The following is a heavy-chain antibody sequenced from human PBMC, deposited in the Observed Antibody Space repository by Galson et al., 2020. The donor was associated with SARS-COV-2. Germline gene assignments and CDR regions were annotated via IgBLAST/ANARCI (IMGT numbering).Heavy chain of an antibody. Sequence: SETLSLTCTVSGASISRFYWSWIRQAPGKGLEWIGYIYYSGSTNYNPSLKSRVTISLDTSKNQLSLDLTSVTTADTAVYYCARVPTTVTHFDLWGRGTLVTVSS. D-gene: IGHD4-17*01. J-gene: IGHJ2*01. CDR1: GASISRFY. CDR2: IYYSGST. V-gene: IGHV4-59*01. CDR3: ARVPTTVTHFDL.